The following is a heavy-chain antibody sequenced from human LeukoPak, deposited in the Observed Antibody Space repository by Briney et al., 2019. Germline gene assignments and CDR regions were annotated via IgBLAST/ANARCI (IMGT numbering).Heavy chain of an antibody. V-gene: IGHV1-69*05. CDR3: ATVKVPSGSYDY. J-gene: IGHJ4*02. CDR1: GGTFSSYA. CDR2: IIPIFGTA. D-gene: IGHD1-26*01. Sequence: SVKVSCKASGGTFSSYAISWVRQAPGQGLEWMGGIIPIFGTANYAQKFQGRVTMTKDTSTDTAYMELSSLRSEDTAVYYCATVKVPSGSYDYWGQGTLVTVSS.